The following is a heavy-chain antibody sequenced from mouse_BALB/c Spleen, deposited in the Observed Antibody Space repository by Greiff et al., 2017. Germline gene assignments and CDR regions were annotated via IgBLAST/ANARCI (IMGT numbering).Heavy chain of an antibody. CDR2: ISYSGST. V-gene: IGHV3-8*02. CDR3: ARLGNDYDENWYFDV. J-gene: IGHJ1*01. CDR1: GDSITSGY. D-gene: IGHD2-4*01. Sequence: EVKVVESGPSLVKPSQTLSLTCSVTGDSITSGYWNWIRKFPGNKLEYMGYISYSGSTYYNPSLKSRISITRDTSKNQYYLQLNSVTTEDTATYYCARLGNDYDENWYFDVWGAGTTVTVSS.